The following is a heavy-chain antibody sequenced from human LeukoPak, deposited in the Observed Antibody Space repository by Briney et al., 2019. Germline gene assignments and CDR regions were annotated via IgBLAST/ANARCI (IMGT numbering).Heavy chain of an antibody. J-gene: IGHJ4*02. D-gene: IGHD6-13*01. V-gene: IGHV3-11*01. CDR3: ARIGYSSSCFDY. Sequence: GSLRLSCAASGFTFSDYYMSWIRQAPGKGLEWVSYISTSGSTIYYADSVKGRFSISRDNAKNSLYLQMNSLRVEDTAVYYCARIGYSSSCFDYWGQGTLVTVSS. CDR2: ISTSGSTI. CDR1: GFTFSDYY.